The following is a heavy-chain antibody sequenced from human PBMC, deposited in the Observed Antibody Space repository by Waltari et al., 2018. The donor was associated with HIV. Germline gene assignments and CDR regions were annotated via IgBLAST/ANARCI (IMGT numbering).Heavy chain of an antibody. CDR3: AKELRFLSRYFGMDV. J-gene: IGHJ6*02. D-gene: IGHD3-3*01. CDR1: EFTFSSYG. V-gene: IGHV3-30*02. CDR2: IRHDGSNK. Sequence: QVQLVESGGGVVQPGGSLRLSCAASEFTFSSYGMHWFRQAPGKGLEWLAFIRHDGSNKDYADSVKGRFTITRDNPKNTLYLQMNSLRAEDTAMYYCAKELRFLSRYFGMDVWGQGTTVTVSS.